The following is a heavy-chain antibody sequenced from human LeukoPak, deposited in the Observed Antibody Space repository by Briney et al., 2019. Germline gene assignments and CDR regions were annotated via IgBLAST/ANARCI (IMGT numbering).Heavy chain of an antibody. CDR2: IIPNSGGT. CDR1: GYTFTVYY. J-gene: IGHJ3*02. D-gene: IGHD3-16*01. CDR3: ARPLELGAFDI. Sequence: GASVKVSCKASGYTFTVYYMHWVRQAPGQGLEWMGRIIPNSGGTNYAQKFQGRVTMTRETTISTAYMEMSRLRSDDTAVYYCARPLELGAFDIWGQGTMVTVSS. V-gene: IGHV1-2*06.